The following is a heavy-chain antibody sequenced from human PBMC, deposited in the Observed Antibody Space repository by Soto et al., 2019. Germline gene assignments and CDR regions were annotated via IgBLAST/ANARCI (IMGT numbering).Heavy chain of an antibody. V-gene: IGHV2-5*01. D-gene: IGHD3-10*01. Sequence: QITLKESGPTLVTPTQTLTLTCTFSGFSLTTTALGVAWIRQPPGKALEWLALIYWNDEKRYRPSLRSRLTITKDTSKNQVVLTMTDMDPVDTATYFCAHEGFGSDNWFDAWGQGALVIVSS. CDR1: GFSLTTTALG. CDR2: IYWNDEK. CDR3: AHEGFGSDNWFDA. J-gene: IGHJ5*02.